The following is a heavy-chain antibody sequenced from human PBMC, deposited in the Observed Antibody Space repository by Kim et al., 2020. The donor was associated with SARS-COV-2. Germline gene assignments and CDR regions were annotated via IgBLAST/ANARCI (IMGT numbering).Heavy chain of an antibody. J-gene: IGHJ5*02. D-gene: IGHD3-10*01. V-gene: IGHV4-39*01. CDR1: GGSISSSSYY. Sequence: SETLSLTCTVSGGSISSSSYYWGWIRQPPGKGLEWIGSIYYSGSTYYNPSLKSRVTISVDTSKNQFSLKLSSVTAADTAVYYCASSMVRGDFWFDPWGQGTLVTVSS. CDR3: ASSMVRGDFWFDP. CDR2: IYYSGST.